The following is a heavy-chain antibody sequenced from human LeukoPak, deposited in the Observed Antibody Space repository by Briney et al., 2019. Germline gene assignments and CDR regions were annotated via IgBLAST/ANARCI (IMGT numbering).Heavy chain of an antibody. D-gene: IGHD3-22*01. J-gene: IGHJ4*02. CDR3: ARDGPHYYDSSAYFDY. CDR2: ISAYNGNT. Sequence: ASVKVSCKASGYTFTSYGISWVRRAPGQGLEWMGWISAYNGNTNYAQKLQGRVTMTTDTSTSTAYMELRSLRSDDTAVYYCARDGPHYYDSSAYFDYWGQGTLVTVSS. CDR1: GYTFTSYG. V-gene: IGHV1-18*01.